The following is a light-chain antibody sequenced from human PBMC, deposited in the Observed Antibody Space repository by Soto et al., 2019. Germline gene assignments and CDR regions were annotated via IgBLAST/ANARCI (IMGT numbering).Light chain of an antibody. V-gene: IGKV3-15*01. CDR3: EQYNNWTRWT. CDR2: GAS. CDR1: QSVSSN. J-gene: IGKJ1*01. Sequence: EIVMTQSPATLSVSPGERATLSCRASQSVSSNLAWYQQKPGQAPRLLIYGASTRATGIPARFSGSGSGTEFTLTISSRQSEDFAVYYCEQYNNWTRWTVGHGTKV.